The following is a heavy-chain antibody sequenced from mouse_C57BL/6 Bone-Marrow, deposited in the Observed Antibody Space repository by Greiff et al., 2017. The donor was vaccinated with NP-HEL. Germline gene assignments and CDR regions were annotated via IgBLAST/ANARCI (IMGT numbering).Heavy chain of an antibody. D-gene: IGHD1-1*01. CDR2: IYPGGGYT. J-gene: IGHJ1*03. CDR3: ARGYGSSPPYWYFDV. V-gene: IGHV1-63*01. CDR1: GYTFTNYW. Sequence: VQLQQSGAELVRPGTSVKMSCKASGYTFTNYWIGWAKQRPGHGLEWIGDIYPGGGYTNYHEKFKGKATLTADKSSSTAYMQFSSLTSEDSAIYYCARGYGSSPPYWYFDVWGTGTTVTVSS.